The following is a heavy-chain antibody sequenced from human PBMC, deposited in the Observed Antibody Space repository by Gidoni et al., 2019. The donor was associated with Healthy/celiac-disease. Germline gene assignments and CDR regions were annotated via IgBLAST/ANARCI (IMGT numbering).Heavy chain of an antibody. J-gene: IGHJ6*03. CDR3: ASETPWYYMDV. Sequence: QVQLQESGPGMVKPSETLSLTFAVSGYSISSGYYLGWIRQPPGKGLEWIGSIYHSGSTYYNPSLKSRVTISVDTSKNQFSLKLSSVTAADTAVYYCASETPWYYMDVWGKGTTVTVSS. CDR2: IYHSGST. CDR1: GYSISSGYY. V-gene: IGHV4-38-2*01.